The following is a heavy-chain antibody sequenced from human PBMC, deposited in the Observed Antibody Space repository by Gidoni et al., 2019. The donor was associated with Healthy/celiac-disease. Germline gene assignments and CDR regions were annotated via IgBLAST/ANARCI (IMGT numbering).Heavy chain of an antibody. CDR1: GFSLSTSGVG. CDR3: AHRDDWYYYDSSGYQNDAFDI. D-gene: IGHD3-22*01. J-gene: IGHJ3*02. CDR2: IYWDDDK. V-gene: IGHV2-5*02. Sequence: QITLKESGPTLVKPTQTLTLTCTFSGFSLSTSGVGVGWIRQPPGKALEWLALIYWDDDKRYSPSLKSRLTITKDTSKNQVVLTMTNMDPVDTATYYCAHRDDWYYYDSSGYQNDAFDIWGQGTMVTVSS.